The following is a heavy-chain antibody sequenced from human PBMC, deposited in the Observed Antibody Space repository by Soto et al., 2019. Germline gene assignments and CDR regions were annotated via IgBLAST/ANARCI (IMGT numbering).Heavy chain of an antibody. CDR2: ISSSSSYI. CDR3: ARGYDILTGYYRYY. CDR1: GFTFSSYS. Sequence: PVGSLRLSCAASGFTFSSYSMNWVRQAPGKGLEWVSSISSSSSYIYYADSVKGRFTISRDNAKNSLYLQMNSLRAEDTAVYYCARGYDILTGYYRYYWGQGTLVTVSS. D-gene: IGHD3-9*01. J-gene: IGHJ4*02. V-gene: IGHV3-21*01.